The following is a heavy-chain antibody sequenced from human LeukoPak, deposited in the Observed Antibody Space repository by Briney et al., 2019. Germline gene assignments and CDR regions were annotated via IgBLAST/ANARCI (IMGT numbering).Heavy chain of an antibody. CDR3: AIYYGSGSYQVNYYYMDV. J-gene: IGHJ6*03. CDR1: GYTFTSYD. Sequence: ASVKVSCKASGYTFTSYDINWVRQATGQGLEWMGWMNPNSGNTGYAQKFQGRVTITRNTSISTAYMELSSLRSEDTAVYYCAIYYGSGSYQVNYYYMDVWGKGTTVTISS. D-gene: IGHD3-10*01. CDR2: MNPNSGNT. V-gene: IGHV1-8*03.